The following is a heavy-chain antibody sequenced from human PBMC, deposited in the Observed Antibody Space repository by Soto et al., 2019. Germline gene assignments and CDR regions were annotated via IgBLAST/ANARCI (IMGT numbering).Heavy chain of an antibody. J-gene: IGHJ5*02. V-gene: IGHV1-18*04. D-gene: IGHD3-16*02. Sequence: QVQLVQSGAEVKKPGASVRVSCKASGYTFTNYGISWVRQAPGQGLEWMGWISTNTGHTDYAGNLRGRVTMTTDASTTTAYMELRSLTSDDTAIYFCAREEYRQVDHWGQGTLVTVSS. CDR2: ISTNTGHT. CDR3: AREEYRQVDH. CDR1: GYTFTNYG.